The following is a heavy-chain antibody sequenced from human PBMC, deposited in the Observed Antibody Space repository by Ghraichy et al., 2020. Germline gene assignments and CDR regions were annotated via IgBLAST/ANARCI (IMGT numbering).Heavy chain of an antibody. CDR1: GYTFTGYY. J-gene: IGHJ4*01. Sequence: ASVKVSCKASGYTFTGYYMHWVRQAPGQGLEWMGWIYPNSGGTNYAQKFQGRVTMTRDTSISTAYMELSRLRSDDTAVYYCARESGVAGTVFVYWGHGTLVTVSS. V-gene: IGHV1-2*02. CDR2: IYPNSGGT. CDR3: ARESGVAGTVFVY. D-gene: IGHD6-19*01.